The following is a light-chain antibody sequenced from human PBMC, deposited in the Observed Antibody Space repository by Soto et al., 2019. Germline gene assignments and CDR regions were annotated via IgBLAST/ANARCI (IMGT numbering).Light chain of an antibody. CDR2: LAS. CDR1: QSVSNSY. Sequence: EIVLTQSPGTLSLSPGERATLSCRASQSVSNSYLAWYQQKPSQAPRLLIYLASSRATGTADRFSGSGCGTDFTLTISRRKPEDYAVYYCQQYGSSPPWTFGQGTKVDIK. J-gene: IGKJ1*01. V-gene: IGKV3-20*01. CDR3: QQYGSSPPWT.